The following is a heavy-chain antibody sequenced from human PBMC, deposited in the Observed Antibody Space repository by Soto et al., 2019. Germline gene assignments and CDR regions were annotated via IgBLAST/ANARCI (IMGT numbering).Heavy chain of an antibody. CDR1: GFIFTSYA. CDR2: INVDDST. CDR3: AKNYYFDY. Sequence: GGSLRLSCAASGFIFTSYAMSWVRQVPGKGLEWVSSINVDDSTYYTESVRGRFTASRDNSKNTLYLQMNSLRAEDTALYYCAKNYYFDYWGRGTLVTVSS. V-gene: IGHV3-23*01. J-gene: IGHJ4*02.